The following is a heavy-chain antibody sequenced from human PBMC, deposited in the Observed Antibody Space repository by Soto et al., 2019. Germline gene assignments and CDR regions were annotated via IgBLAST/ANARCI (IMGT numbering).Heavy chain of an antibody. CDR1: GGTFSSYA. J-gene: IGHJ6*02. CDR3: ARAIRPASSTRPYYYYYGMDV. CDR2: IIPIFGTA. Sequence: QVQLVQSGAEVKKPGSSVKVSCKASGGTFSSYAISWVRQAPGQGLEWMGGIIPIFGTANYAQKFQGRVTITADKSTSTAYMELSSLRSEDTAVYYCARAIRPASSTRPYYYYYGMDVWGQGTTVTVSS. D-gene: IGHD2-2*01. V-gene: IGHV1-69*06.